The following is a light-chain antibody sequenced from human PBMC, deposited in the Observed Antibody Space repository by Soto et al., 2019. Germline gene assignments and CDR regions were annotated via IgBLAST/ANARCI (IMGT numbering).Light chain of an antibody. J-gene: IGLJ1*01. V-gene: IGLV2-14*01. CDR2: DVS. CDR3: SSYTSSLVV. Sequence: QSVLTQPASVSGSPGQSITISCTGTSSDVGGYNYVSWYQQHPGKAPKLMIYDVSNRPSGVSNRFSGSKSGNTASLTISGLQAEDEADYYCSSYTSSLVVFGTGTKLTVL. CDR1: SSDVGGYNY.